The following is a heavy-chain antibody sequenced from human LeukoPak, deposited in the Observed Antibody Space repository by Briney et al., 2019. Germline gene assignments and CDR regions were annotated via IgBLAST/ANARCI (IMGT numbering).Heavy chain of an antibody. Sequence: ASVKVSCKASGYTFTGYYMHWVRQAPGQGLEWMGRINPNSGGTNYAQKFQGRVTMTRDTSISTAYMELSRLRSDGTAVYYCARPRYSYGYLVYWGQGTLVTVSS. CDR2: INPNSGGT. CDR1: GYTFTGYY. D-gene: IGHD5-18*01. J-gene: IGHJ4*02. V-gene: IGHV1-2*06. CDR3: ARPRYSYGYLVY.